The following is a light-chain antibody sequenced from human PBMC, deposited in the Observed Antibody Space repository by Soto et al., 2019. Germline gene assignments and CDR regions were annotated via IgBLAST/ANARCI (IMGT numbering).Light chain of an antibody. J-gene: IGLJ2*01. CDR2: EVI. CDR3: SSYTSSSTLV. Sequence: QSALTQPASVSGSPGQSITISCTATSSDVGGYNYVSWFQQYPGKAPKLMIYEVINRPSGVSNRFSGSKSGNMASLIISGLQAEDEADYYCSSYTSSSTLVFGGGTKVTVL. V-gene: IGLV2-14*01. CDR1: SSDVGGYNY.